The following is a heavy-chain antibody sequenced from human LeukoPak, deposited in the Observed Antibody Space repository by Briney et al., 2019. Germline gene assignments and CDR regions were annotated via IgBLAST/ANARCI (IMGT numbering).Heavy chain of an antibody. CDR2: ISYDGSNK. D-gene: IGHD3-10*01. Sequence: GGSLRLSCAASRFTFSSYGMHWVRQAPGKGLEWMTFISYDGSNKYYADSVKGRFTISRDNAKNSLYLQMNSLRAEDTAVYYCARAPEFYYMDVWGKGTTVTVSS. CDR3: ARAPEFYYMDV. V-gene: IGHV3-30*12. CDR1: RFTFSSYG. J-gene: IGHJ6*03.